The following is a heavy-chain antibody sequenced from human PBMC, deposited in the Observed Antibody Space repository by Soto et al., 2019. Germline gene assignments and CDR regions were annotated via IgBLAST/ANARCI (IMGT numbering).Heavy chain of an antibody. CDR2: MNPNSGNT. J-gene: IGHJ4*02. CDR3: ARAHYYDSSGYYPNFDY. Sequence: ASVKVSCKASGYTFTSYDINWVRQATGQGLEWMGWMNPNSGNTGYAQKFQGRVTMTRNTSISTAYMELSSLRSEDAAVYYCARAHYYDSSGYYPNFDYWGQGTLVTVSS. D-gene: IGHD3-22*01. CDR1: GYTFTSYD. V-gene: IGHV1-8*01.